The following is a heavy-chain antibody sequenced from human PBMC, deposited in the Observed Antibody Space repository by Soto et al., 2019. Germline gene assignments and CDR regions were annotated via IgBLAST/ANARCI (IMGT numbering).Heavy chain of an antibody. CDR1: GGSTSSSNFC. D-gene: IGHD3-10*01. CDR3: ARHDWIGVSETFYSAPFDY. CDR2: IYYSGRS. V-gene: IGHV4-39*01. J-gene: IGHJ4*02. Sequence: SETLSLTCTVSGGSTSSSNFCWGWIRQPPGKGLEWIGTIYYSGRSYYNPSLKSRITISVDTSKNQFSLKLISMTAADTAVYYCARHDWIGVSETFYSAPFDYWGQGTQVTVSS.